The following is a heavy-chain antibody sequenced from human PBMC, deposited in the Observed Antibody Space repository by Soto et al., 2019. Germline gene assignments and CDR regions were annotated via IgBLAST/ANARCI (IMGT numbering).Heavy chain of an antibody. V-gene: IGHV3-30*18. CDR2: IFHDGNNK. D-gene: IGHD2-21*01. CDR3: AKEVIGPSLSYFDS. J-gene: IGHJ4*02. Sequence: QVQLVESGGGVVQPGRSLRLSCAASGFTFSAYAMHWVRQAPGKGLEWVAIIFHDGNNKFYADSVKGRFTVSRDNSKNTLFLQLDSLSAEDTAGYYCAKEVIGPSLSYFDSWGQGTLVTVSS. CDR1: GFTFSAYA.